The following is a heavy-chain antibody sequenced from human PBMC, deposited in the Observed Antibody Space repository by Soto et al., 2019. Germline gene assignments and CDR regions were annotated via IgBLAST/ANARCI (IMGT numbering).Heavy chain of an antibody. V-gene: IGHV3-74*01. CDR3: ARATGSNHPFDY. D-gene: IGHD2-2*01. CDR2: ISTDGSST. J-gene: IGHJ4*02. CDR1: GFTFSTYW. Sequence: EVQLVESGGGLVQPGGSLRLSCAATGFTFSTYWMHWVRQGPGKGLVWVSRISTDGSSTTYADSVKGRFTISRDNAKNTLYLQINSLRAEGTTVYYCARATGSNHPFDYWGQGSLVTVSS.